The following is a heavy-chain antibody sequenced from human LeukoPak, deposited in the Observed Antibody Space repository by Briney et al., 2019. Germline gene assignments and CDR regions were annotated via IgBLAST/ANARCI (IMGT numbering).Heavy chain of an antibody. V-gene: IGHV4-39*01. Sequence: SETLSLTCTVSGGSISSSSFYWGWIRQSPGKGLQWIGSIYYSGSTYYNPSLKSRVTISVDTSKNQFSLKLSSATAADTAVYYCSRRGSSWYFDYWGQGTLVTVSS. CDR2: IYYSGST. CDR3: SRRGSSWYFDY. CDR1: GGSISSSSFY. J-gene: IGHJ4*02. D-gene: IGHD6-13*01.